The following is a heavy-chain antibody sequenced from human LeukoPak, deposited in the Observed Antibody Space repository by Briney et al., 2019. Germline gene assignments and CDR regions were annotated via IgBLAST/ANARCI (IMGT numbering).Heavy chain of an antibody. CDR3: ARKRSRITYFDD. CDR2: VYYSGSI. Sequence: SETLSLTCDVSGYSIRSDNWWGWIRQPPGKGLEWIGYVYYSGSIYSNPSLKSRVTMSVGASRNQFSLKLTSVTPEDTAVYYCARKRSRITYFDDWGQGTLVTVSS. J-gene: IGHJ4*02. CDR1: GYSIRSDNW. V-gene: IGHV4-28*05. D-gene: IGHD2-2*01.